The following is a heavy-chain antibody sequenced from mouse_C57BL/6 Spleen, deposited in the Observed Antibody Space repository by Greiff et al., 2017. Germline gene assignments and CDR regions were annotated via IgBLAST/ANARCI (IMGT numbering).Heavy chain of an antibody. D-gene: IGHD3-2*02. CDR3: ARVDGSGYGAMDY. V-gene: IGHV3-6*01. Sequence: EVQLQESGPGLVKPSQSLSLTCSVTGYSITSGYYWNWIRQFPGNKLEWMGYISYDGSNNYNPSLKNRISITRDTSKNQFFLKLNSVTTEDTATYYCARVDGSGYGAMDYWGQGTSVTVSS. CDR2: ISYDGSN. CDR1: GYSITSGYY. J-gene: IGHJ4*01.